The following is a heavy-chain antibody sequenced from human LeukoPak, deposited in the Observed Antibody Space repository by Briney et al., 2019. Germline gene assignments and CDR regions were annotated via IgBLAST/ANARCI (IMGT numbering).Heavy chain of an antibody. CDR1: GFTFSSYW. CDR3: VRDSSGWYYNWFDP. D-gene: IGHD6-19*01. Sequence: GGSLRLSCAASGFTFSSYWMHWVRRAPGKGLVWVSRIKSDGTGTSYADSVKGRFTISRDNAKNTVYVQMNSLRVEDTAVYYCVRDSSGWYYNWFDPWGQGTLVTVSS. J-gene: IGHJ5*02. CDR2: IKSDGTGT. V-gene: IGHV3-74*01.